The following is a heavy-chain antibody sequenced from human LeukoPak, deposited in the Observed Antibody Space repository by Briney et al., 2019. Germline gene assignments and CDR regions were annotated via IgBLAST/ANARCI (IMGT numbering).Heavy chain of an antibody. J-gene: IGHJ4*02. CDR3: AKDRSPFGGGSGTL. V-gene: IGHV3-23*01. Sequence: GGSLRLSCAASGFTFSSYAMSWVRQAPGKGLERVSAISGSGGSTYYADSVKGRFTISRDNSKNTLYLQMNSLRAEDTAVYYCAKDRSPFGGGSGTLWGQGTLVTVSS. CDR1: GFTFSSYA. CDR2: ISGSGGST. D-gene: IGHD3-10*01.